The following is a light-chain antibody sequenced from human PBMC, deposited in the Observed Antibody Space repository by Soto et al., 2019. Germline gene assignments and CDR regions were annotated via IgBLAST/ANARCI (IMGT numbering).Light chain of an antibody. CDR2: DVT. CDR3: CSYAGTYTWI. Sequence: QSALTQPRSVSGSPGQSVTISCTGASNNVGGYNYVSWYQHHPGKVPQLIIYDVTNRPSGVPDRFSGSKSGNTASLTISGLQVEDEADYSCCSYAGTYTWIFGGGTKLTVL. J-gene: IGLJ2*01. V-gene: IGLV2-11*01. CDR1: SNNVGGYNY.